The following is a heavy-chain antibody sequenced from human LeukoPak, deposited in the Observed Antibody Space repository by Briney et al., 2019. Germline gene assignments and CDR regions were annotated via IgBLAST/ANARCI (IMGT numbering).Heavy chain of an antibody. CDR2: INPNSGGT. CDR1: GYTFTGYY. J-gene: IGHJ4*02. CDR3: ARKERFIWSPLDY. Sequence: ASVKVSCKASGYTFTGYYMHWVRQAPGQGLEWMGWINPNSGGTNYAQKFQGWVTMTRDTSISTAYMELRSLRSDDTAVYYCARKERFIWSPLDYWGQGTLVTVSS. D-gene: IGHD3-10*01. V-gene: IGHV1-2*04.